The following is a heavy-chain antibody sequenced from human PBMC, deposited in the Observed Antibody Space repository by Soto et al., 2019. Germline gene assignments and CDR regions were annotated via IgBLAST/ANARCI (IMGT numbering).Heavy chain of an antibody. CDR2: INPSGGST. J-gene: IGHJ6*02. D-gene: IGHD2-15*01. CDR3: ARDRGSCSGGSCPRYYYYYGMDV. CDR1: GYTFTSYY. Sequence: ASVKVSCKASGYTFTSYYMHWVRQAPGQGLEWMGIINPSGGSTSYAQKFQGRVTMTRDTSTSTVYMELSSLRSEDTAVYYCARDRGSCSGGSCPRYYYYYGMDVCGQRTTVTVSS. V-gene: IGHV1-46*01.